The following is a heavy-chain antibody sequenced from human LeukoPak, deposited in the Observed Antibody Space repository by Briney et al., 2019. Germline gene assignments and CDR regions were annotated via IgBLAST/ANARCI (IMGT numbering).Heavy chain of an antibody. Sequence: ASLKVSCQASGYGFTDYYIHRIRQAPGQGLEWMGWINPSSGATIYAQKFQGRVTMTRDIFSTTAYMEINSLVSDDTAVYYCARGWQINSSGGFVDPWGQGTLVTVSS. J-gene: IGHJ5*02. D-gene: IGHD6-6*01. CDR3: ARGWQINSSGGFVDP. V-gene: IGHV1-2*02. CDR1: GYGFTDYY. CDR2: INPSSGAT.